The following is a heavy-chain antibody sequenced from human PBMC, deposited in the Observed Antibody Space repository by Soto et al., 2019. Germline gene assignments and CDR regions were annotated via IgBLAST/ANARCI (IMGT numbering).Heavy chain of an antibody. D-gene: IGHD3-3*01. CDR1: GFTFSSYW. V-gene: IGHV3-7*01. Sequence: GGSLRLSCAASGFTFSSYWMSWVRQAPGKGLEWVANIKQDGSEKYYVDSVKGRFTISRDNAKNSLYLQMNSLRAEDTAVYYCARDWVDRDFWSGRNWFDPWGQGTLVTVSS. CDR3: ARDWVDRDFWSGRNWFDP. CDR2: IKQDGSEK. J-gene: IGHJ5*02.